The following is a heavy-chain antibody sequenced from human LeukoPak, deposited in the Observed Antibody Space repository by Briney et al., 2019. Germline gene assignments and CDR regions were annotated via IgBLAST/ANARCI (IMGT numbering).Heavy chain of an antibody. CDR3: ASVESIAAAGLRFDY. Sequence: PGGSLRLSCAASGFTFSSYSMNWVRQAPGEGLEWVSSISSSSSYIYYADSVKGRFTISRDNAKNSLYLQMNSLRAEDTAVYYCASVESIAAAGLRFDYWGQGTLVTVSS. D-gene: IGHD6-13*01. CDR2: ISSSSSYI. V-gene: IGHV3-21*01. CDR1: GFTFSSYS. J-gene: IGHJ4*02.